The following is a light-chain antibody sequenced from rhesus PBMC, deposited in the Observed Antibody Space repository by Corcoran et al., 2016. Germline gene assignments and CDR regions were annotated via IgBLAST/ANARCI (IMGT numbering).Light chain of an antibody. J-gene: IGKJ2*01. Sequence: DIQMSQSPSSLSASVGDRVTITCRASQGISSYLNWYQQKPGKAPKLLIYYAKLLASGVPSRFSGSGSGTEFTLTISSLQPEDFATYYCQQGNSNPYSFGQGTKVEIK. CDR3: QQGNSNPYS. CDR2: YAK. CDR1: QGISSY. V-gene: IGKV1-32*02.